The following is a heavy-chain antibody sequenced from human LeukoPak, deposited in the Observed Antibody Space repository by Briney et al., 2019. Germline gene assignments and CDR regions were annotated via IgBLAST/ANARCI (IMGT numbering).Heavy chain of an antibody. J-gene: IGHJ4*02. Sequence: PGGSLRLSCAASGFTFSSYAMSWVRQAPGKGLEWVSAISGSGGSTYYAGSVKGRFTISRDNSKNTLYLQMNSLRAEDTAVYYCAKRRPLHQPGIAVAGTALVDYWGQGTLVTVSS. CDR1: GFTFSSYA. V-gene: IGHV3-23*01. CDR2: ISGSGGST. CDR3: AKRRPLHQPGIAVAGTALVDY. D-gene: IGHD6-19*01.